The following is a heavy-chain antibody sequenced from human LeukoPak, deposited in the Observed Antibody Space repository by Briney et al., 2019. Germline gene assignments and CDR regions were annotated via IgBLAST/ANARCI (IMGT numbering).Heavy chain of an antibody. D-gene: IGHD5-18*01. V-gene: IGHV3-30*02. CDR2: IRYDGSNK. Sequence: GGSLRLSCAASGFTFSSYGMHWVRQAPGKGLEWVAFIRYDGSNKYYADSVKGRFTISRDNSKNTLYLQMNSLRAEDTAVYYCAKERDTAMVTIDYWGQGTPVTVSS. CDR3: AKERDTAMVTIDY. CDR1: GFTFSSYG. J-gene: IGHJ4*02.